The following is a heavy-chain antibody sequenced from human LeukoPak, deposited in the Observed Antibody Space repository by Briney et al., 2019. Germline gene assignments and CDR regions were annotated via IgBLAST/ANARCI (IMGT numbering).Heavy chain of an antibody. Sequence: GESLKISCKGSGYSFTTYWIGWVRQMPGKGLEWMGIIYPGDSDARYGPSFQGQVTISVDKSINTAYLQWSSLKASDTAMYYCARQITFGGVEFDPWGQGTLVAVSS. D-gene: IGHD3-16*01. J-gene: IGHJ5*02. V-gene: IGHV5-51*01. CDR2: IYPGDSDA. CDR3: ARQITFGGVEFDP. CDR1: GYSFTTYW.